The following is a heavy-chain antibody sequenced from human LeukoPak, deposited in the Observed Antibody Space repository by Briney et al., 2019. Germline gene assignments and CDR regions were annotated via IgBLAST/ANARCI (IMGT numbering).Heavy chain of an antibody. D-gene: IGHD3-22*01. CDR3: ARDPGDSGGWA. V-gene: IGHV3-48*03. Sequence: GGSLRLSCAASGSTFSNYDMNWARQAPGKGLEWVSYISSSPTTIFYADSVKGRFTISRDSAKKSLFLQMNSLRAEDTAVYYCARDPGDSGGWAWGQGTMVTVSS. CDR1: GSTFSNYD. J-gene: IGHJ3*01. CDR2: ISSSPTTI.